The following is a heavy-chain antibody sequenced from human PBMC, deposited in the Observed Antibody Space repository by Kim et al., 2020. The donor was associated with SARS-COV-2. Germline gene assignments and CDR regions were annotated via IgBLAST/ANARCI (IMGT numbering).Heavy chain of an antibody. CDR3: AKDRGGRLWPGEFHYGMDL. CDR2: ISGSGYST. D-gene: IGHD3-10*01. CDR1: GFTFSSYT. V-gene: IGHV3-23*01. Sequence: GGSLRLSCAASGFTFSSYTMSWVRQAPGKGLEWVSAISGSGYSTYYADSVKGRFTISRDNSKNTLYLQMNSLRAEGTAVYYCAKDRGGRLWPGEFHYGMDLWGQGTRVTVSS. J-gene: IGHJ6*02.